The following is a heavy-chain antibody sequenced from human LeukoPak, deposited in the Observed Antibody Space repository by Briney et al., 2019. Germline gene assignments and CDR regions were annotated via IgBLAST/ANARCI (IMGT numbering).Heavy chain of an antibody. CDR3: ARGHLGLRYFDWLLVNNWFDP. CDR2: INHSGST. D-gene: IGHD3-9*01. Sequence: SETLSLTCAVYGGSFSGYYWSWIRQPPGKGLEWIGEINHSGSTNYNPSLKSRVTISVDTSKNQFSLKLSSVTAADTAVYYCARGHLGLRYFDWLLVNNWFDPWGQGTLVTVSS. J-gene: IGHJ5*02. V-gene: IGHV4-34*01. CDR1: GGSFSGYY.